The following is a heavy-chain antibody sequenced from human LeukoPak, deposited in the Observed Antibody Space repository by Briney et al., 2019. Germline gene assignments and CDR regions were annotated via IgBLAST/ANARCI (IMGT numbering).Heavy chain of an antibody. CDR3: ARDGTYSSGGYGMDV. CDR1: GFTFSSYS. Sequence: GGSLRLSCAASGFTFSSYSMNWVRQAPGKGLEWVSSISSSSSYIYFADSLKGRFTISRDNAKNSLYLQMNSLRAEDTAVYYCARDGTYSSGGYGMDVWGQGTTVTVSS. CDR2: ISSSSSYI. J-gene: IGHJ6*02. V-gene: IGHV3-21*01. D-gene: IGHD6-19*01.